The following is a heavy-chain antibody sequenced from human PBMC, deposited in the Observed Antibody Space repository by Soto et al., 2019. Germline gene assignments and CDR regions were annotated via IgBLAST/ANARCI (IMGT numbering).Heavy chain of an antibody. D-gene: IGHD3-3*01. CDR2: IIPIFGTA. Sequence: QVQLVQSGAEVKKPGSSVKVSCKASGGTFSSYAISWVRQAPGQGLEWMGGIIPIFGTANYAQKFQGRVTMTADESTSTAYMGLSSLRSEDTAVYYCARVYRYYDFWSGYYPNYYYYYGMDVWGQGTTVTVSS. CDR1: GGTFSSYA. J-gene: IGHJ6*02. V-gene: IGHV1-69*01. CDR3: ARVYRYYDFWSGYYPNYYYYYGMDV.